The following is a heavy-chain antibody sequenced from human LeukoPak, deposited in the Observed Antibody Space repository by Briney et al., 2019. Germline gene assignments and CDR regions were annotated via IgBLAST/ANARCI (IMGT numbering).Heavy chain of an antibody. CDR1: GFTFSSYE. CDR2: IRYDGSNK. D-gene: IGHD3-10*01. CDR3: AKGEFYLDAFDI. Sequence: GGSLRLSCAASGFTFSSYEMNWVRQAPGKGLEWVAFIRYDGSNKYYADSVKGRFTISRDNSKNTLYLQMKSLRAEDTAVYFCAKGEFYLDAFDIWGQGTLVTVSS. J-gene: IGHJ3*02. V-gene: IGHV3-30*02.